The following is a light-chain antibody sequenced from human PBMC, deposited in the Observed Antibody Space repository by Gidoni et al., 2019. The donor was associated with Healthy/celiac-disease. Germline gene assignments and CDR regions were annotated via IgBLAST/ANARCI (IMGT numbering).Light chain of an antibody. CDR2: LGS. J-gene: IGKJ4*01. Sequence: IVLTQSPLSLPVTPGEPASSSCRSSQSLLHSNGYNYLDWYLQKPGQAPQLLIYLGSNRASGVPDRFSGSGSGTEFTLKISRVEAEDVGVYYCMQALQTPFTFGGGTKVEIK. CDR3: MQALQTPFT. CDR1: QSLLHSNGYNY. V-gene: IGKV2-28*01.